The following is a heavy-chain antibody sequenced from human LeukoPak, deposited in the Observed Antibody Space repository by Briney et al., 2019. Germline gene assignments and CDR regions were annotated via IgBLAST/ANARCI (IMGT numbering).Heavy chain of an antibody. Sequence: PGGSLRLSCAASGFTFSTYVMTWVRQAPGKGLEWVSAISVSGDTTYYADSVKGRFTISRDDSKNTLYLQMDNLRAEDPALYYCAKGGWLDSWGQGTLVTVSS. D-gene: IGHD5-12*01. CDR2: ISVSGDTT. J-gene: IGHJ4*02. CDR3: AKGGWLDS. V-gene: IGHV3-23*01. CDR1: GFTFSTYV.